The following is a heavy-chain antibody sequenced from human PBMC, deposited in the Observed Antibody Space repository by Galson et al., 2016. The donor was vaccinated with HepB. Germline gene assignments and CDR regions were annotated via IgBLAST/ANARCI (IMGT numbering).Heavy chain of an antibody. D-gene: IGHD3-10*01. J-gene: IGHJ4*02. V-gene: IGHV3-33*06. CDR1: GFTFKNYG. CDR3: AKAANSGSYLYNFDQ. Sequence: SLRLSCAASGFTFKNYGMHWVRQTPGKGLEWLAVIWFDGSTKYYGDSARGRFTVSRDNSRNTLYLQMNNLRGEDTAMYYCAKAANSGSYLYNFDQWGQGIMVTVSS. CDR2: IWFDGSTK.